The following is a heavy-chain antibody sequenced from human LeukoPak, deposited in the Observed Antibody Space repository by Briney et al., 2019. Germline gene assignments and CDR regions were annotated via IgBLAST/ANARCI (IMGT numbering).Heavy chain of an antibody. D-gene: IGHD4-17*01. Sequence: PSQTLSLTCTVSGGSISSGGYYWSWTRQHPGKGLEWIGYIYYSGSTYYNPSLKSRVTISVDTSKNQFSLKLSSVTAADTAVYYCAGTNDYGDHGAFDIWGQGTMVTVSS. J-gene: IGHJ3*02. CDR2: IYYSGST. V-gene: IGHV4-31*03. CDR3: AGTNDYGDHGAFDI. CDR1: GGSISSGGYY.